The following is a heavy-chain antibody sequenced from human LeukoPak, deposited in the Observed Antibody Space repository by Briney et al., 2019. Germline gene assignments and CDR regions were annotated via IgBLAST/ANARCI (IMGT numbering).Heavy chain of an antibody. Sequence: PGGSLRLSCAASGFTFSSYGMHRVRQAPGKGLEGVAVISYDGSNKYYADSVKGRFTIARDNSKNTLYLQMNSLRAEDTAVYYCAKGQQQLVPMGYYFDYWGQGTLVTVSS. CDR2: ISYDGSNK. J-gene: IGHJ4*02. CDR3: AKGQQQLVPMGYYFDY. D-gene: IGHD6-13*01. CDR1: GFTFSSYG. V-gene: IGHV3-30*18.